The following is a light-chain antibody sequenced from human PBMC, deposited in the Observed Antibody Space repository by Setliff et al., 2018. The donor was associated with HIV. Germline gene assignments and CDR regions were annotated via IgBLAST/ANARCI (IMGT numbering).Light chain of an antibody. CDR1: SSDVGFYNY. CDR2: EVS. CDR3: SSYTSSSTYV. Sequence: VLTQPASVSGSPGQSVTISCTGTSSDVGFYNYVSWYQQHPGKAPKLMIYEVSNRPSGVSDRFSGSKSGNTASLTISGLQAEDEADYYCSSYTSSSTYVFGTGTKVTVL. J-gene: IGLJ1*01. V-gene: IGLV2-14*01.